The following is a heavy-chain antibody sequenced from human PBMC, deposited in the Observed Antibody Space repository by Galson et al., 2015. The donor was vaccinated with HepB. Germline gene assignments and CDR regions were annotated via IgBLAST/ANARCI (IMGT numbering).Heavy chain of an antibody. CDR3: ARDPEGGWARYYYGMDV. CDR1: GSTFCSYS. Sequence: SPRLLCAPSGSTFCSYSMNWLRQAPRKGLEWVSYISSSSSPIYYADSVKGRFTISRDNAKNSLYLQMNSLRAEDTAVYYCARDPEGGWARYYYGMDVWGQGTTVTVSS. D-gene: IGHD6-19*01. CDR2: ISSSSSPI. V-gene: IGHV3-48*04. J-gene: IGHJ6*02.